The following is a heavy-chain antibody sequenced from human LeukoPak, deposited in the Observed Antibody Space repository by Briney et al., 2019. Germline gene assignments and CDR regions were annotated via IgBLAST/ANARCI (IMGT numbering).Heavy chain of an antibody. Sequence: PGGSLRLSCAASGFTFSDYYMSCIRQAPGKRLEWVSYINSSGYTIYYADSVKGRFTISRDNAKNSLYLQMNSLRAEDTGVYYCARGPPYGSGKFGPSDYWGQGTLVTVSS. CDR3: ARGPPYGSGKFGPSDY. J-gene: IGHJ4*02. CDR2: INSSGYTI. CDR1: GFTFSDYY. V-gene: IGHV3-11*01. D-gene: IGHD3-10*01.